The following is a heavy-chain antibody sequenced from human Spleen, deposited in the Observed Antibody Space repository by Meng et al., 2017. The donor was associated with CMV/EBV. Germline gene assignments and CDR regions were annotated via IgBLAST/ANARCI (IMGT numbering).Heavy chain of an antibody. D-gene: IGHD2-2*01. Sequence: YGISWVRQAPGQGLEWVGGVIPPSGAPSYAQKFQSRVTITTDESTTTAYMELRGLGSDDTAVYYCARGRSEGCTSTSCYVYNWFDPWGQGTLVTVSS. CDR2: VIPPSGAP. CDR3: ARGRSEGCTSTSCYVYNWFDP. J-gene: IGHJ5*01. V-gene: IGHV1-69*05. CDR1: YG.